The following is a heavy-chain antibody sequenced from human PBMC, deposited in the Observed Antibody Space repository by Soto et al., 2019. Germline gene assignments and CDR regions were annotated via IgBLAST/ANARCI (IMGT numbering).Heavy chain of an antibody. D-gene: IGHD3-22*01. J-gene: IGHJ4*02. V-gene: IGHV5-51*01. Sequence: PGESLKISCKGSGYTFSSYWIGWVRRMPGKGLEWMGIIYPGDSDTRYSPSFQGQVTISADKSISTVYLQWSSLKASDTAMYYCAITRDSSRQFFFDHWGQGTLVTVSS. CDR1: GYTFSSYW. CDR2: IYPGDSDT. CDR3: AITRDSSRQFFFDH.